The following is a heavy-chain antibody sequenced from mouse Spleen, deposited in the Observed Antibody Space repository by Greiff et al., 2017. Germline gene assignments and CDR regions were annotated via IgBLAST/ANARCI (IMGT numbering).Heavy chain of an antibody. CDR1: GYTFTSYT. J-gene: IGHJ4*01. CDR3: ARSRLRNAMDY. CDR2: INPSSGYT. Sequence: QVQLQQSGAELARPGASVKMSCKASGYTFTSYTMHWVKQRPGQGLEWIGYINPSSGYTKYNQKFKDKATLTADKSPSTAYMQLSSLTSEDSAVYYCARSRLRNAMDYWGQGTSVTVSS. D-gene: IGHD6-1*01. V-gene: IGHV1-4*01.